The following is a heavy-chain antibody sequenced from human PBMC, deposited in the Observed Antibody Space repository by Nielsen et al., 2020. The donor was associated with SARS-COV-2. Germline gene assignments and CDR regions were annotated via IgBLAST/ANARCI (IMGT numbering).Heavy chain of an antibody. J-gene: IGHJ4*02. CDR1: GFTFSDYY. CDR2: ISPSGSTV. D-gene: IGHD1-1*01. V-gene: IGHV3-11*01. CDR3: AKTVRSAFAEFSNPFEY. Sequence: GESLKISCAASGFTFSDYYMIWIRRAPGRGLDLISYISPSGSTVSSADSMKGRFTISRDLSESTLYLQMNGLRAEDTAIYYCAKTVRSAFAEFSNPFEYWGQGTLVTVSS.